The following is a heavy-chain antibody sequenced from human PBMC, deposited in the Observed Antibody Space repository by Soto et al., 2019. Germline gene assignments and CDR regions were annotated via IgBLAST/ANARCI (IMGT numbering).Heavy chain of an antibody. CDR3: ARDRRGEDQYYYYGMDV. Sequence: ASVKVSCKASGYTFTSYGISWVRQAPGQGLEWMGWISAYNGNTNYAQKLQGRVTMTTDTSTSTAYMELRSLRSDDTAVYYCARDRRGEDQYYYYGMDVWGQGTTVTVSS. V-gene: IGHV1-18*01. J-gene: IGHJ6*02. D-gene: IGHD3-16*01. CDR1: GYTFTSYG. CDR2: ISAYNGNT.